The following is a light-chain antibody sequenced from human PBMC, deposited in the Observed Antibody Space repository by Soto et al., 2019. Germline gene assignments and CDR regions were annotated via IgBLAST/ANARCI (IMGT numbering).Light chain of an antibody. J-gene: IGKJ1*01. V-gene: IGKV3-20*01. Sequence: EFVLTPSPGTLSLSPGERATLSCRASQTVRNNYLAWYQQKPGQAPRLLIYGASTRATGIPARFSGSGSGTEFTLTISSLQPDDFATYYCQHYNSYSEAFGQGTKVDIK. CDR1: QTVRNNY. CDR2: GAS. CDR3: QHYNSYSEA.